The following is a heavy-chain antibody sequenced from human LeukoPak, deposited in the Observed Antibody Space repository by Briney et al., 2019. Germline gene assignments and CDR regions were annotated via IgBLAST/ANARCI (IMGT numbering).Heavy chain of an antibody. Sequence: GGSLRLSCAASGFTFSSYSMNWVRQAPGKGLEWVSYISSSSSTIYYADSVKGRFTISRDNAKNSLYLQMNSLRAEDTAVYYCASIAYGSGSYCTKCPDYWGQGTLVTVSS. V-gene: IGHV3-48*01. J-gene: IGHJ4*02. CDR1: GFTFSSYS. CDR2: ISSSSSTI. D-gene: IGHD3-10*01. CDR3: ASIAYGSGSYCTKCPDY.